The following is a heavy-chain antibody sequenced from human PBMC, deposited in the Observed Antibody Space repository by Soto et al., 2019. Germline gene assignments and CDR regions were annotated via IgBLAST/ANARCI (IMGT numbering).Heavy chain of an antibody. CDR1: GFTFSSHW. D-gene: IGHD6-19*01. J-gene: IGHJ4*02. CDR3: AKAGYTGDWEERPFDY. CDR2: INSDGRST. V-gene: IGHV3-74*03. Sequence: VQLLESGGGLVQPGGSLRLSCAASGFTFSSHWMHWVRQVPGKGLVWVSRINSDGRSTTYVDSVKGRFTTSRDNAKNTLYLEMNSLSVEDTAVYYCAKAGYTGDWEERPFDYWGQGTLVSVSS.